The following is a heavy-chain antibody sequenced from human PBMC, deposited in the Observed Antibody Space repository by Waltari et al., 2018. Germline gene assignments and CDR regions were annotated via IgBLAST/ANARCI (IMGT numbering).Heavy chain of an antibody. J-gene: IGHJ4*02. CDR1: GFTFSYYS. CDR3: ARRDSSGYYYGY. Sequence: QVQLVESGGGLVKPGGSLRLSCAASGFTFSYYSINWIRQAPGKGLEWVSYISSSGSTIYYADSVKGRFTISRDNAKNSLYLQMNSLRAEDTAVYYCARRDSSGYYYGYWGQGTLVTVSS. D-gene: IGHD3-22*01. V-gene: IGHV3-11*01. CDR2: ISSSGSTI.